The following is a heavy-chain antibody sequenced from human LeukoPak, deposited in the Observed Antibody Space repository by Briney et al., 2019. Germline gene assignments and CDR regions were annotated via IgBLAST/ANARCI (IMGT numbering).Heavy chain of an antibody. D-gene: IGHD4-17*01. CDR1: GFTFSSYA. J-gene: IGHJ4*02. CDR3: ARDTTTVTALRY. CDR2: ISYDGSNK. Sequence: PGGSLRLSCAASGFTFSSYAMHWVRQAPGKGLEWVAIISYDGSNKYYADSVKGRFTISRDNSKNTLYLQMNSLRAEDTAVYYCARDTTTVTALRYWGQGTLVTVSS. V-gene: IGHV3-30*04.